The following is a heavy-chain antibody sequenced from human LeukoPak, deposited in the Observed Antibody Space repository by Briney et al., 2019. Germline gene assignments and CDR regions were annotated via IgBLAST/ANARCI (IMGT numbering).Heavy chain of an antibody. D-gene: IGHD6-19*01. CDR1: GFIFSTYW. CDR3: ARGGAVYYFDY. J-gene: IGHJ4*02. V-gene: IGHV3-74*01. CDR2: INSVGSST. Sequence: GGSLRLSCTASGFIFSTYWMHWVRQAPGKGLVWVSRINSVGSSTNYADSVKGRFTISRDNAKNMLYLQMNSLRAEDTAVYYCARGGAVYYFDYWGQGTLVTVSS.